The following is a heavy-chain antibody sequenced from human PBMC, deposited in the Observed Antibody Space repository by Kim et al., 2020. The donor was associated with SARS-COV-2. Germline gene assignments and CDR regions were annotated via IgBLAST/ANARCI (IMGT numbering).Heavy chain of an antibody. CDR1: GFTFSSYG. J-gene: IGHJ6*02. CDR2: ISYDGSNK. V-gene: IGHV3-30*18. Sequence: GGSLRLSCAASGFTFSSYGMHWVRQAPGKGLEWVAVISYDGSNKYYADSVKGRFTISRDNSKNTLYLQMNSLRAEDTAVYYCAKGKQKFTYYYYGMDVWGPGTTVTVSS. D-gene: IGHD6-13*01. CDR3: AKGKQKFTYYYYGMDV.